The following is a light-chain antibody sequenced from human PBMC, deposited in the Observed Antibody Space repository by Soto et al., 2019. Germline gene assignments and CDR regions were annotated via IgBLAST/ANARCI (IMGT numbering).Light chain of an antibody. CDR3: QQSYSNPWT. V-gene: IGKV1-39*01. CDR2: AAS. Sequence: DMQMTQSPPSLSASVGDRVTITCRTSQNVYSFLNWYQQKPGKPPKLLIYAASILQSGVPSRFSGSGSGTDFSLTISSLQPEDFATYYCQQSYSNPWTFGQGTKVDIK. CDR1: QNVYSF. J-gene: IGKJ1*01.